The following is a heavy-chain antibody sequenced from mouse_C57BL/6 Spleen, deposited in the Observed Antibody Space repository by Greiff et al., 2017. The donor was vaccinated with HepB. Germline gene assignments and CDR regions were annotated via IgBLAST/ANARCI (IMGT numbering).Heavy chain of an antibody. CDR1: GFTFSDYY. CDR3: ARRNYYYGSSYVDY. CDR2: ISNGGGST. V-gene: IGHV5-12*01. J-gene: IGHJ2*01. Sequence: EVKLMESGGGLVQPGGSLKLSCAASGFTFSDYYMYWVRQTPEKRLEWVAYISNGGGSTYYPDTVKGRFTISRDNAKNTLYLQMSRLKSEDTAMYYCARRNYYYGSSYVDYWGQGTTLTVSS. D-gene: IGHD1-1*01.